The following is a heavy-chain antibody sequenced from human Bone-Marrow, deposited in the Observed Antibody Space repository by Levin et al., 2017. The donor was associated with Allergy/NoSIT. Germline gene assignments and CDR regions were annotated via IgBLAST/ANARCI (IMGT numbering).Heavy chain of an antibody. J-gene: IGHJ6*03. V-gene: IGHV3-33*01. CDR1: GFKFSDFG. CDR3: ARDLTLSRGTNSYFFDYYMDV. CDR2: IWYDGNNR. Sequence: GGSLRLSCAASGFKFSDFGMHWVRQAPGKGLEWVAVIWYDGNNRGSAESVRGRFMVSRDKSKNTLSLQMNSLRVEDTAVYYCARDLTLSRGTNSYFFDYYMDVWGKGTTVTVSS. D-gene: IGHD1-14*01.